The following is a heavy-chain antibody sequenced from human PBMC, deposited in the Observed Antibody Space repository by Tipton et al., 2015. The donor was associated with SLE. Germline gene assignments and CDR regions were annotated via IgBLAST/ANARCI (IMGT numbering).Heavy chain of an antibody. J-gene: IGHJ3*02. CDR1: GGSISSHY. D-gene: IGHD3-16*01. V-gene: IGHV4-59*11. Sequence: LSLTCTVSGGSISSHYWSWIRQPPGKGLEWIGYIYYSGSISYNPSLKSRVTISVDTSENQFSLKLSSVTAADTAVYYCAREWGDAFDIWGQGTMVTVSS. CDR2: IYYSGSI. CDR3: AREWGDAFDI.